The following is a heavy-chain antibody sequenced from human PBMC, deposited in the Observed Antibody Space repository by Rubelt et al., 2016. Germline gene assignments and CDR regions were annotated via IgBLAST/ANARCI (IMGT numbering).Heavy chain of an antibody. D-gene: IGHD3-3*01. CDR3: ARGILYYDFWSGYSD. CDR1: GFTFSSYA. J-gene: IGHJ1*01. CDR2: IKQDGSEK. Sequence: EVQLLESGGGLVQPGGSLRLSCAASGFTFSSYAMSWVRQAPGKGLEWVANIKQDGSEKYYVDSVKGRFSLSRDNAENSLYLQMNSLRAEDTAVYYCARGILYYDFWSGYSDWGQGTLVTVSS. V-gene: IGHV3-7*01.